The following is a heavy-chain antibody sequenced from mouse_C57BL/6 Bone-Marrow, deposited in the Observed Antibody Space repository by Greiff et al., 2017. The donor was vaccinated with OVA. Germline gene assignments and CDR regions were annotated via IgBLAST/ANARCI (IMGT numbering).Heavy chain of an antibody. CDR3: ARHGGYYRYFDV. J-gene: IGHJ1*03. D-gene: IGHD2-2*01. CDR1: GFTFSDYY. CDR2: ISNGGGST. V-gene: IGHV5-12*01. Sequence: EVHLVESGGGLVQPGGSLKLSCAASGFTFSDYYMYWVRQTPEKRLEWVAYISNGGGSTYYPDTVKGRFTISRDNAKNTLYLQMSRLKSEDTAMYYCARHGGYYRYFDVWGTGTTVTVSS.